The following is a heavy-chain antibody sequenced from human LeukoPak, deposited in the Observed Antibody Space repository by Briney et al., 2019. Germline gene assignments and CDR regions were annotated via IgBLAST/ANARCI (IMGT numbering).Heavy chain of an antibody. Sequence: PGGSLRLSCVASGFTISSYDMHWVRQATGKGLEWVSAIGTTGDTYYSQSVRGRFTISRENAKNSLFLQMNSLRAGDAAVYFCASSPSYSSSWYALDSWGQGTLVTVSS. V-gene: IGHV3-13*01. J-gene: IGHJ4*02. CDR2: IGTTGDT. CDR3: ASSPSYSSSWYALDS. D-gene: IGHD6-13*01. CDR1: GFTISSYD.